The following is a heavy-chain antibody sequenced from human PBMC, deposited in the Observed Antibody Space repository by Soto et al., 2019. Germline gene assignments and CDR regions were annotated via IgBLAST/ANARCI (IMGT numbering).Heavy chain of an antibody. CDR3: AKDQLAVAGLNWFDP. J-gene: IGHJ5*02. D-gene: IGHD6-19*01. CDR2: ISGSGGST. CDR1: GFTFSSYA. V-gene: IGHV3-23*01. Sequence: EVQLLESGGGLVQPGGSLRLSCAASGFTFSSYAMSWVRQAPGKGLEWVSVISGSGGSTYYADSVKGRFTISRDNSKTTLYLQMNSLRAEDTAVYYCAKDQLAVAGLNWFDPWGQGTLVTVSS.